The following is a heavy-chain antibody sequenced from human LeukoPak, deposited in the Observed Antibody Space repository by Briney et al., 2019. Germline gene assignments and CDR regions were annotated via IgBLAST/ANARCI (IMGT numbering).Heavy chain of an antibody. CDR3: AKVRGLMIVTPDY. D-gene: IGHD3-22*01. J-gene: IGHJ4*02. Sequence: PGGSLRLSCAASGFTFSNAYMSWVRQAPGKGLEWVGRIKSKTDGGTTDYAAPVKGRFTISRDDSKNTLYLQMNSLKTEDTAVYYCAKVRGLMIVTPDYWGQGTLVTVSS. CDR2: IKSKTDGGTT. CDR1: GFTFSNAY. V-gene: IGHV3-15*01.